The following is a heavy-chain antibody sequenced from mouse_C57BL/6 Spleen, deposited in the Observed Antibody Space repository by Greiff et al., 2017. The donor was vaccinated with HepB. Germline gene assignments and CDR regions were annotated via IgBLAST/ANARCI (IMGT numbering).Heavy chain of an antibody. CDR3: ARSLYGSSPDY. Sequence: VQLQQSGAELVRPGASVKLSCKASGYTFTDYYINWVKQRPGQGLEWIARIYPGSGNTYYNEKFKGKATLTAEKSSSTAYMQLSSLTSEDSAVYFCARSLYGSSPDYWGQGTTLTVSS. CDR2: IYPGSGNT. D-gene: IGHD1-1*01. J-gene: IGHJ2*01. V-gene: IGHV1-76*01. CDR1: GYTFTDYY.